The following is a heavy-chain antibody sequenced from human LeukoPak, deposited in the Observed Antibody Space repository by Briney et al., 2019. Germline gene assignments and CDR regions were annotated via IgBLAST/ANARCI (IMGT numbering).Heavy chain of an antibody. CDR3: ARARDAFDI. J-gene: IGHJ3*02. Sequence: SETLSLTCTVSGGSISSYYWSWIRQPPGKGLEWIGYIYYSGSTNYNPSLKSRVTISVDTSKNQFSMKLSSVTAADTAVYYCARARDAFDIWGQGKMVTVSS. CDR2: IYYSGST. CDR1: GGSISSYY. V-gene: IGHV4-59*08.